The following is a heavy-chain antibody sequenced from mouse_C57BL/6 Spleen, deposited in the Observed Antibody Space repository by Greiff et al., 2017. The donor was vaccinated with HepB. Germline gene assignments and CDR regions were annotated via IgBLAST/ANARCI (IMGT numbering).Heavy chain of an antibody. V-gene: IGHV5-16*01. CDR2: INYDGSST. Sequence: EVMLVESEGGLVQPGSSMKLSCTASGFTFSDYYMAWVRQVPEKGLEWVANINYDGSSTYYLDSLKSRFIISRDNAKNILYLQMSSLKSEDTATYYCARDGYYGGVYAMDYWGQGTSVTVSS. J-gene: IGHJ4*01. CDR3: ARDGYYGGVYAMDY. D-gene: IGHD2-3*01. CDR1: GFTFSDYY.